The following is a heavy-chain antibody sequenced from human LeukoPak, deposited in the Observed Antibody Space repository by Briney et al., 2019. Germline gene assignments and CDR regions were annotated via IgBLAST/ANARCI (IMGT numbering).Heavy chain of an antibody. CDR1: GGTFSSYA. J-gene: IGHJ6*03. CDR3: ARAGLLWFGEPMDV. Sequence: SVKVSCKASGGTFSSYAISWVRQAPGQGLEWMGGIIPIFGTANYAQKFQGRVTITADKSTSTAYMELSSLRSEDTAVYYCARAGLLWFGEPMDVWGKGTTVTVSS. D-gene: IGHD3-10*01. CDR2: IIPIFGTA. V-gene: IGHV1-69*06.